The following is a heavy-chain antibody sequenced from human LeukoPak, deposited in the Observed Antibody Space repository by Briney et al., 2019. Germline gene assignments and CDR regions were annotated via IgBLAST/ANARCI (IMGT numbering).Heavy chain of an antibody. CDR3: ARDGVVITDGGVRNAFDI. V-gene: IGHV4-59*12. CDR1: GGTISSDY. D-gene: IGHD3-3*01. CDR2: IYYSGST. J-gene: IGHJ3*02. Sequence: ASETLSLTCTVSGGTISSDYWSWIRQPPGKGLEWIGYIYYSGSTNYNPSLKSRVTMSVDTSKNQFSLKLSSVTAADTAVYYCARDGVVITDGGVRNAFDIWGQGTMVTVSS.